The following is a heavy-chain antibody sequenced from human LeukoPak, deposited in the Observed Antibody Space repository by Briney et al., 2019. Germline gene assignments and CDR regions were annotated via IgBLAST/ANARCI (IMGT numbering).Heavy chain of an antibody. D-gene: IGHD3-16*01. V-gene: IGHV3-48*02. Sequence: GGSLRLSCAASGFTFSTYNMNWVRQAPGKGLEWLSYISNGSSTIYYADSVEGRFTISRDNAKNSLYLQMNSLRDEDTAVYYCARGETARVDYWGQGILVTVSS. CDR3: ARGETARVDY. J-gene: IGHJ4*02. CDR2: ISNGSSTI. CDR1: GFTFSTYN.